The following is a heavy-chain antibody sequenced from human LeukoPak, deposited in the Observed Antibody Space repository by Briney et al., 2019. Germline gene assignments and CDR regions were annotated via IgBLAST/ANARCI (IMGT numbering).Heavy chain of an antibody. V-gene: IGHV1-2*02. Sequence: ASVKVSCKASGYIFSDYYMHWVRQAPGQGLEWLGWINPKSGAADYAQQFRGRVTMTRDTSINTDYMEMKRVASDDTAVYYCARGAEAETSPLDFWGQGTLVIVS. CDR1: GYIFSDYY. CDR3: ARGAEAETSPLDF. D-gene: IGHD6-13*01. J-gene: IGHJ4*02. CDR2: INPKSGAA.